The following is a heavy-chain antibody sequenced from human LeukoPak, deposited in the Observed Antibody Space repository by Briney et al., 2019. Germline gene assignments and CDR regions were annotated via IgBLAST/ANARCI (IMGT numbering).Heavy chain of an antibody. CDR3: ARALALYYFDY. J-gene: IGHJ4*02. CDR1: GFTFSSYS. Sequence: GGSLRLSCAASGFTFSSYSMHWVRQAPGKGLEWVGGIRQDGSDQYYADSVKGRFTISRDNAKNTLYLQMNSLRAEDTAVYYCARALALYYFDYWGQGTLVTVSS. V-gene: IGHV3-30*04. CDR2: IRQDGSDQ. D-gene: IGHD3-10*01.